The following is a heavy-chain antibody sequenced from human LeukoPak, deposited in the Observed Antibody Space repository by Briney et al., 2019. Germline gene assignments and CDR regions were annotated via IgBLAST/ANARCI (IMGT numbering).Heavy chain of an antibody. V-gene: IGHV5-51*01. J-gene: IGHJ6*03. CDR2: IYPADSTA. CDR3: ARTGYSYYYYMDV. D-gene: IGHD5-18*01. CDR1: GYSFTTYW. Sequence: GESLKISCKASGYSFTTYWIGWVRQVPGKGLEWVGIIYPADSTAKYSPSFQGQVTISVDKSISTAYLQWSRLEASDTAMYYCARTGYSYYYYMDVWGKGTTVTVSS.